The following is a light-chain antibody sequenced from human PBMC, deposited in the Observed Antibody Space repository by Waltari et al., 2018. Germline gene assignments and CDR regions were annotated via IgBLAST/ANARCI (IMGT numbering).Light chain of an antibody. CDR3: SSYTSNNIWV. V-gene: IGLV2-14*01. J-gene: IGLJ3*02. CDR2: DVS. Sequence: QSALTQPPSVSGSPGQSITISCTGTSSDVGGSYYFPWYQQHPGKAPKFMIYDVSQRPSGVSNRFSGSKSGNTASLTISGLQAEDEADYYCSSYTSNNIWVFGGGTKLTVL. CDR1: SSDVGGSYY.